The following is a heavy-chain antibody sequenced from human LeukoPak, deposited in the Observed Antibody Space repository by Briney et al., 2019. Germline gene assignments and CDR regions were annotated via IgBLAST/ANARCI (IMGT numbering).Heavy chain of an antibody. D-gene: IGHD6-19*01. CDR2: INPNSGDT. CDR3: ARESRSGWVDAFDI. Sequence: GASVKVSCTASGYTFTAYYMHWVRQAPGQGLEWIGWINPNSGDTNFAQKFQGRVTMTRDTSINTAYMELSRLRPDDTAVYSCARESRSGWVDAFDIWGQGTMVTVSS. J-gene: IGHJ3*02. CDR1: GYTFTAYY. V-gene: IGHV1-2*02.